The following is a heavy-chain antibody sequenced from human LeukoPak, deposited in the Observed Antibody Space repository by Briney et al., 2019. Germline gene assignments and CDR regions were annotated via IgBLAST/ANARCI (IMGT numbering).Heavy chain of an antibody. J-gene: IGHJ4*02. CDR3: ARVGGDNWNARIDY. CDR2: INPNSGGT. V-gene: IGHV1-2*02. CDR1: GYTFTGYY. D-gene: IGHD1-20*01. Sequence: GASVKVSCKASGYTFTGYYMHWVRQAPGQGLEWMGWINPNSGGTNYAQKFQGRVTMTRDTPISTAYMELSRLRSDDTAVYYCARVGGDNWNARIDYWGQGTLVTVSS.